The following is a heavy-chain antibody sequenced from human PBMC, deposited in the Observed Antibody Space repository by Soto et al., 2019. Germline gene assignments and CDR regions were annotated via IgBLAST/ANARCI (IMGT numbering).Heavy chain of an antibody. V-gene: IGHV3-23*01. CDR1: GFTFSSYA. D-gene: IGHD3-10*01. CDR2: ISGSGGST. J-gene: IGHJ3*02. Sequence: EVQLLESGGGLVQPGGSLRLSCAASGFTFSSYAMSWVRQAPGKGLEWVSAISGSGGSTYYADSVKGRFTISRDNSQNTRYLQMNRLRAEDTGVYYCAKGGVGGYGSGSVADAFDIWGQGTMGTVSS. CDR3: AKGGVGGYGSGSVADAFDI.